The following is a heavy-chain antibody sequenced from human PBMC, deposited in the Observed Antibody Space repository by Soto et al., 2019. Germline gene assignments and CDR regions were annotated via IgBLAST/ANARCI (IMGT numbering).Heavy chain of an antibody. CDR1: GFTFSSYC. J-gene: IGHJ6*02. CDR3: AKDRGELELINSYGMDV. V-gene: IGHV3-30*18. CDR2: ISYDGSNK. Sequence: GGSLRLSCAASGFTFSSYCMHWVRQAPGKGLEWVAVISYDGSNKYYADSVKGRFNISRDNSKNTLYLKMNSLRAEDRAVYYCAKDRGELELINSYGMDVWGQGTTLTVCS. D-gene: IGHD1-26*01.